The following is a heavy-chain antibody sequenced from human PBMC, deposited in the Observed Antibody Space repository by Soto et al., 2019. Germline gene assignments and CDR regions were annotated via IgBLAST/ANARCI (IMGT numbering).Heavy chain of an antibody. CDR3: AKGPDYGDYYYYYYMDV. CDR1: GFTFSSYA. D-gene: IGHD4-17*01. Sequence: GGSLRLSCAASGFTFSSYAMSWVRQAPGKGLEWVSAISGSGGSTYYADSVKGRFTISRDNSKNTLYLQMNSLRAEETAVYYCAKGPDYGDYYYYYYMDVWGKGTTVTVSS. V-gene: IGHV3-23*01. CDR2: ISGSGGST. J-gene: IGHJ6*03.